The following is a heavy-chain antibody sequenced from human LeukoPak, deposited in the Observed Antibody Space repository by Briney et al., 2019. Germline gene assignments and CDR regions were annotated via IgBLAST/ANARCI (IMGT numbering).Heavy chain of an antibody. CDR3: ARPAMSFYYYMDV. CDR2: ISYSGST. V-gene: IGHV4-39*01. Sequence: PSETLSLPCTVSGRSISSSSSYWGQIPQPPGKGLEWIGSISYSGSTSYNPSLKSRVTISVDTSNSQFSLKLSSVPAADTAVYYCARPAMSFYYYMDVWGKGTTVTVSS. J-gene: IGHJ6*03. CDR1: GRSISSSSSY. D-gene: IGHD2-2*01.